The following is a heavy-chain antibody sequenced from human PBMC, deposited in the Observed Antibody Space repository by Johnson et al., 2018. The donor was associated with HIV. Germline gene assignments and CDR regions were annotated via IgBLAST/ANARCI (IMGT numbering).Heavy chain of an antibody. D-gene: IGHD4-17*01. CDR1: GFTFSSYG. V-gene: IGHV3-30*18. CDR3: AKETTVTPGAFDI. CDR2: ISYDGSNK. J-gene: IGHJ3*02. Sequence: QVQLVESGGGVVQPGRSLRLSCAASGFTFSSYGMHWVRQAPGKGLEWVAVISYDGSNKYYADSVKGRFTISRDNSKNTLYLQMNILRAEDTAVYYCAKETTVTPGAFDIWGQWTMVTVSS.